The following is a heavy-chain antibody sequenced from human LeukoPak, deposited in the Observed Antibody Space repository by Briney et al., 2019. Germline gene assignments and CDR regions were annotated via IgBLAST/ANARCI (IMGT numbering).Heavy chain of an antibody. Sequence: SQTLSLTCAVSGGSISSGGYSWCWIRQLPGKGLEWIGYIYHSGSTYYNPSLKSRVTISVDRSKNQFSLKLSSVTAADTAVYYCARAPYCGGDCYSGARFDPWGQGTLVTVSS. D-gene: IGHD2-21*02. CDR2: IYHSGST. CDR3: ARAPYCGGDCYSGARFDP. V-gene: IGHV4-30-2*01. CDR1: GGSISSGGYS. J-gene: IGHJ5*02.